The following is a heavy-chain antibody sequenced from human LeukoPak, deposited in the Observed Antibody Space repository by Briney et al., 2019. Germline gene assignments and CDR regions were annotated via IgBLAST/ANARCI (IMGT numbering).Heavy chain of an antibody. J-gene: IGHJ6*03. Sequence: SETLSLTCTFSVGSISSQDGSWIPQPPGNGLEWCGYIYYSGSTNYNPSLKSRVTISVDTSKNQFSLKLSSVTAADTAVYYCAREAAGYSSYFLNYYYYYMDVWGEGTTVTVSS. V-gene: IGHV4-59*11. CDR3: AREAAGYSSYFLNYYYYYMDV. CDR2: IYYSGST. CDR1: VGSISSQD. D-gene: IGHD6-6*01.